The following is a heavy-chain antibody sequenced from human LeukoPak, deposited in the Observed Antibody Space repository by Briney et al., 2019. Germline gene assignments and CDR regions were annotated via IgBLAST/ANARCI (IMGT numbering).Heavy chain of an antibody. V-gene: IGHV3-23*01. J-gene: IGHJ3*02. CDR3: AKDLYSSGYPHDAFDI. Sequence: PGGSLRLSCAASGFTFSSYAMSWVRQAPGKGLEWVSAISGSGGSTYYADSVKGRFTISRDNSKNTLYLQMNSLRAEDTAVYYCAKDLYSSGYPHDAFDIWGQGTMVTVSS. CDR1: GFTFSSYA. D-gene: IGHD3-22*01. CDR2: ISGSGGST.